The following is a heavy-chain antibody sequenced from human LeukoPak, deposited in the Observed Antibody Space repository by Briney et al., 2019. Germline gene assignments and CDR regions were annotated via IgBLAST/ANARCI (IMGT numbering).Heavy chain of an antibody. CDR1: GFTFSSYS. D-gene: IGHD3-10*01. CDR2: ISSSGSTI. CDR3: ARVRHYYGSGSYLW. V-gene: IGHV3-48*04. J-gene: IGHJ1*01. Sequence: GGSLRLSCAASGFTFSSYSMNWVRQAPGKGLEWVSYISSSGSTIYYADSVKGRFTISRDNAKNSLYLQMNSLRAEDTAVYYCARVRHYYGSGSYLWWGQGTLVTVSS.